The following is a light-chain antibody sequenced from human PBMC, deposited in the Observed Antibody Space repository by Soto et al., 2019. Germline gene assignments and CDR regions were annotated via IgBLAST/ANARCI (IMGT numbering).Light chain of an antibody. CDR3: QQYGSSPLT. Sequence: DIVLTQSPSTLSLSPGDRATLSCGASQSVSNCYLAWYQQKPCLAPRLLIYDASSRATGIPDRFSGSGSGTEFTLTLSILEPEDVAVYYCQQYGSSPLTFGGGTEVEIK. V-gene: IGKV3D-20*01. J-gene: IGKJ4*01. CDR1: QSVSNCY. CDR2: DAS.